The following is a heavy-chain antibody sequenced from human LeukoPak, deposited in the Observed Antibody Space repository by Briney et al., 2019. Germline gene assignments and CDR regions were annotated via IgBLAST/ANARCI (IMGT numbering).Heavy chain of an antibody. CDR3: AKPSSGWSNFDS. D-gene: IGHD6-19*01. CDR2: ISGTSGYT. CDR1: GFTFSSYA. Sequence: GGSLRLSCAASGFTFSSYAMSWVRQAPGKGLEWVSGISGTSGYTYYADSVRGRFTNSRDNTKNTLYLQMSSLRAEDTAVYYCAKPSSGWSNFDSWGQGTLVTASS. V-gene: IGHV3-23*01. J-gene: IGHJ4*02.